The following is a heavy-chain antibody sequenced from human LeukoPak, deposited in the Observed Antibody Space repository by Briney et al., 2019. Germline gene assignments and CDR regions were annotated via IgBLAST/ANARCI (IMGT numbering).Heavy chain of an antibody. CDR2: IIPIFGTA. CDR1: GGTFSSYA. D-gene: IGHD3-3*01. V-gene: IGHV1-69*05. J-gene: IGHJ4*02. Sequence: ASVKVSCKASGGTFSSYAISWVRQAPGQGLEWMGGIIPIFGTANYAQKFQGRVTITTDESTSTAYMELSSLRSEDTAVYYCASSLSGYDFWSGYYPHYFDYWGQGTLVTVSS. CDR3: ASSLSGYDFWSGYYPHYFDY.